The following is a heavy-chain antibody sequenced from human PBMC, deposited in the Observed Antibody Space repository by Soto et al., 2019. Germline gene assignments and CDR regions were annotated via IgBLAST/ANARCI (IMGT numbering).Heavy chain of an antibody. V-gene: IGHV3-23*01. CDR3: AKLGSSSWSPHYYFDY. D-gene: IGHD2-2*01. CDR1: GFTFNNYA. Sequence: EVQLLESGGGLVQPGGSLRLSCAASGFTFNNYAMGWDRQASGKGLEWVSAITGSGGDTYSADSVKGRFTISRDNSKNTLYLQMNSLRAEDTAIYYCAKLGSSSWSPHYYFDYWGQGTLVTVSS. J-gene: IGHJ4*02. CDR2: ITGSGGDT.